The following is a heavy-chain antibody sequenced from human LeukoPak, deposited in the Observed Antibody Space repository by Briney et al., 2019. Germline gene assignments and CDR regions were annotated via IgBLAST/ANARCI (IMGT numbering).Heavy chain of an antibody. J-gene: IGHJ6*03. CDR1: GFTFSSYW. CDR3: ARERIAAGLGFYYYYYMDV. V-gene: IGHV3-7*01. Sequence: PGGSLRLSCAASGFTFSSYWMSWVRQAPGKGLEWVANIKQDGSEKYYVDSVKGRFTISGDNAKNSLYLQMNSLRAEDTAVYYCARERIAAGLGFYYYYYMDVWGKGTTVTVSS. CDR2: IKQDGSEK. D-gene: IGHD6-13*01.